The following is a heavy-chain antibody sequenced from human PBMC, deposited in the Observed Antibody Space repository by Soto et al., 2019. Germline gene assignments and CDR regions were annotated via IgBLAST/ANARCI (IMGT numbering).Heavy chain of an antibody. V-gene: IGHV4-34*01. D-gene: IGHD3-10*01. CDR2: INHSGST. CDR3: ASKELTDY. Sequence: SETLSLTCAVYGGSFSGYYWSWIRQPPGKGLEWIGEINHSGSTNYNPSLKSRVTISVDTSKNQFSLKLSSVTAADTAVYYCASKELTDYWGQGTLVTVSS. CDR1: GGSFSGYY. J-gene: IGHJ4*02.